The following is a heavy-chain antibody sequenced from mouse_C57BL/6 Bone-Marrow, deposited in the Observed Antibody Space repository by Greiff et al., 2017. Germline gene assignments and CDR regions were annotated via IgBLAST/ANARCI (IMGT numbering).Heavy chain of an antibody. CDR3: ARERSCDGYYGYAMDY. D-gene: IGHD2-3*01. Sequence: QVQLKQSGAELARPGASVNLSCTSSGPPFPLSFLIFFNHISLQCLECIGEIYPRSGNTYYNEKFKGKATLTADKSSSTAYMELRSLTAEDSAVYFGARERSCDGYYGYAMDYWGQGTSVTVSS. J-gene: IGHJ4*01. V-gene: IGHV1-81*01. CDR1: GPPFPLSF. CDR2: IYPRSGNT.